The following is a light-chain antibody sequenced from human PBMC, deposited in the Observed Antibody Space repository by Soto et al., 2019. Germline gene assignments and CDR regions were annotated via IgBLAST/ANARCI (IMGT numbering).Light chain of an antibody. J-gene: IGKJ4*01. CDR1: QSVSSSY. V-gene: IGKV3-20*01. CDR3: QQYGSASPLT. Sequence: EIVLTQSPGTLSLSPGERATLSCRASQSVSSSYLAWYQQKPGQAPRLLIYGASSRATGIPDRFSGSGSGTAFTLTISRLEPEDFAVYYCQQYGSASPLTFGGGTKLEIK. CDR2: GAS.